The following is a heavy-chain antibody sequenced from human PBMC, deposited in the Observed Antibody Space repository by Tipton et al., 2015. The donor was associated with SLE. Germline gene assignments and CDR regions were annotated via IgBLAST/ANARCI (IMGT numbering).Heavy chain of an antibody. Sequence: TLSLTCTVSGGSITSYYWSWIRQPPGKGLEWIGYIYYSGSTNYNPSLKSRLTISVDTAKSQFSLELSSVTAADTALYYCASHSYYYDSRASYYFFDYWGQGTLATVSS. CDR3: ASHSYYYDSRASYYFFDY. V-gene: IGHV4-59*08. D-gene: IGHD3-22*01. CDR1: GGSITSYY. CDR2: IYYSGST. J-gene: IGHJ4*02.